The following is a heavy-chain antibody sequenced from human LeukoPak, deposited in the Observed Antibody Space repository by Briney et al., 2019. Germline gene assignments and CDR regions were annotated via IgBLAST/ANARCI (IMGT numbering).Heavy chain of an antibody. CDR3: AKFPIDRSGSPI. Sequence: GGSLRLSCAASGFTFSSYGMHWVRQAPGKGLEGVAFIRYDGSNKYYADSVKGRFTISRDNSKNTLYLQMNSLRAEDTAVYYCAKFPIDRSGSPIWGQGTMVTVSS. V-gene: IGHV3-30*02. CDR2: IRYDGSNK. J-gene: IGHJ3*02. D-gene: IGHD1-26*01. CDR1: GFTFSSYG.